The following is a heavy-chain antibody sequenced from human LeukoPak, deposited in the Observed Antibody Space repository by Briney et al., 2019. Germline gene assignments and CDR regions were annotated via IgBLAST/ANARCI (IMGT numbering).Heavy chain of an antibody. J-gene: IGHJ4*02. CDR3: ARGTTVWYFDY. CDR2: IYSGGST. D-gene: IGHD4-11*01. CDR1: GFTVSSNY. Sequence: GGSLRLSCAASGFTVSSNYMSWVRQTPGKGLEWVSVIYSGGSTYYANSVKGRFTISRDNSKNTLYLQMSSLRAEDTAVYYCARGTTVWYFDYWGQGTLVTVSS. V-gene: IGHV3-53*01.